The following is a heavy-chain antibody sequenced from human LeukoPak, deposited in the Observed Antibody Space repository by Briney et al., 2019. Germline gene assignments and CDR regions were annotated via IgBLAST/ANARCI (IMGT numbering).Heavy chain of an antibody. V-gene: IGHV4-4*07. CDR1: GGSISSYY. Sequence: SETLSLTCTVSGGSISSYYWSWIRQPAGKGLEWIGRIYTSGSTNYNPSLKSRVTMSVDTSKNQFSLKLSSVTAADTAVYYCARGYSSWIGSHYYYYRDVWGKGTTVTVSS. D-gene: IGHD6-13*01. CDR2: IYTSGST. CDR3: ARGYSSWIGSHYYYYRDV. J-gene: IGHJ6*03.